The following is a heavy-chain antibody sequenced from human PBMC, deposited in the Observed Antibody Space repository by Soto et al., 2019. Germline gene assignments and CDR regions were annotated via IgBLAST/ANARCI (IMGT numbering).Heavy chain of an antibody. CDR1: GGSISSYY. CDR2: IYYSGST. J-gene: IGHJ3*02. D-gene: IGHD1-26*01. CDR3: ARHSSLGSGSHTIMFFQGAFDI. Sequence: SETLSLTCTVSGGSISSYYWSWIRQPPGKGLEWIGYIYYSGSTNYNPSLKSRVTISVDTSKNQFSLKLSSVTAADTAVYYCARHSSLGSGSHTIMFFQGAFDIWGQGTMVTVSS. V-gene: IGHV4-59*08.